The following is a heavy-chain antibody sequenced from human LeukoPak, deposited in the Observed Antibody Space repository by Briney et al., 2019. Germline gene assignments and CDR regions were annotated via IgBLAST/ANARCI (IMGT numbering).Heavy chain of an antibody. V-gene: IGHV1-69*06. D-gene: IGHD3-22*01. CDR1: GGTFSSYA. CDR2: IIPIFGTA. CDR3: ARLPYYDSSGYYYVGY. J-gene: IGHJ4*02. Sequence: SVKVSCKASGGTFSSYAISWVRQAPGQGLEWMGGIIPIFGTANYAQKFQGRVTITADKSTSTAYMELSSLRSEDTAVYYCARLPYYDSSGYYYVGYWGQGTLVTVSS.